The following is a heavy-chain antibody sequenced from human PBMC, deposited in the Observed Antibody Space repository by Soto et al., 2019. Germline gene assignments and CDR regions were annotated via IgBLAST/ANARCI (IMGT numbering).Heavy chain of an antibody. D-gene: IGHD3-22*01. CDR3: ARDFYDSSGTNWFDP. V-gene: IGHV3-30-3*01. J-gene: IGHJ5*02. CDR2: ISYDGSNK. CDR1: GFTFSSYA. Sequence: GGSLRLSCAASGFTFSSYAMHWVRQAPGKGLEWVAVISYDGSNKYYADSVKGRFTISRDNSKNTLYLQMNSLRAEDTAVYYCARDFYDSSGTNWFDPWGQGTLVTVSS.